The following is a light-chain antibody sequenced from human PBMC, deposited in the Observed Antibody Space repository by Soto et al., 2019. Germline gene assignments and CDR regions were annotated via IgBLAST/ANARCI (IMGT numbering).Light chain of an antibody. CDR1: QSISSY. V-gene: IGKV1-39*01. CDR3: QQYNSYSRT. Sequence: DIQMTQSPSSLSASVGDRVTITCRASQSISSYVNWYQQKPRKAPKLLIYAASSLQSGVPSRFSGSGSGTEFTLTISSLQPDDFATYYCQQYNSYSRTFGHGIKL. J-gene: IGKJ1*01. CDR2: AAS.